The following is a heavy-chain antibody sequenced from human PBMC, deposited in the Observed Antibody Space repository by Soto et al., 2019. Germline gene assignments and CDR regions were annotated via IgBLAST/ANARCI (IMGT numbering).Heavy chain of an antibody. CDR1: GYTFTGYY. Sequence: PGASVKVSCKASGYTFTGYYMHWVRQAPGQGLEWMGWINPNSGGTNYAQKFQGRVTMTRDTSISTAYMELSRLRSDDTAVYYCARDPVDTAMARFDYWGQGTLVTVSS. CDR2: INPNSGGT. D-gene: IGHD5-18*01. V-gene: IGHV1-2*02. J-gene: IGHJ4*02. CDR3: ARDPVDTAMARFDY.